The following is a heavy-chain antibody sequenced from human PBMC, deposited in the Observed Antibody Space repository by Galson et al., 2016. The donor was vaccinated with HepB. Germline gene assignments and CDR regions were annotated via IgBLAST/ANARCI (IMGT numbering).Heavy chain of an antibody. J-gene: IGHJ4*01. CDR2: TFYRSKWDY. D-gene: IGHD3-10*01. CDR1: ADSVSSTSSG. Sequence: CAISADSVSSTSSGWSWVWQSPSRGLEWLGRTFYRSKWDYDYAISVRSRITINPDTSKNQFSLQLISVTPEDTAVYYCARGGLVRAAHGGSFDSWGQGTLVTVSS. CDR3: ARGGLVRAAHGGSFDS. V-gene: IGHV6-1*01.